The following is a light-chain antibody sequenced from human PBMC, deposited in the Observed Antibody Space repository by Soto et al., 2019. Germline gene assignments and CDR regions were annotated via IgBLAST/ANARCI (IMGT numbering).Light chain of an antibody. V-gene: IGKV3-20*01. CDR1: QSVTSSY. Sequence: ETVLTQSLGTLSLSPGERATLSCRASQSVTSSYLTWYQQKPGQAPRLLIYGASTRAAGIPDRFSGSGSGTDFTLTISSLEPEDFAVYYCQQYGKLPITFGQGTRLEIK. CDR3: QQYGKLPIT. J-gene: IGKJ5*01. CDR2: GAS.